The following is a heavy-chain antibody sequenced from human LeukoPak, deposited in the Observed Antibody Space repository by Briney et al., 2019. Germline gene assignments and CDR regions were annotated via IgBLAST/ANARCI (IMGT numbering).Heavy chain of an antibody. CDR3: ARTYGGTSYSCFDP. D-gene: IGHD1-26*01. Sequence: GESLKISCKGSGYSFTDHWIGWERQMPGKGLEWMGVIYPGDSDARYSPSFQGQVTISADKSISTAYLQWSSLKASDTAMYYCARTYGGTSYSCFDPWGQGTLVTVSS. V-gene: IGHV5-51*01. J-gene: IGHJ5*02. CDR2: IYPGDSDA. CDR1: GYSFTDHW.